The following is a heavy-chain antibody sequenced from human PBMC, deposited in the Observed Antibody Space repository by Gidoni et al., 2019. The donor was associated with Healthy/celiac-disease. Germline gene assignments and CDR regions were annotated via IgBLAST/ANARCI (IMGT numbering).Heavy chain of an antibody. D-gene: IGHD1-26*01. Sequence: EVQLVESGGGLVQPGRSLRLSCAASGFTFDDYAMHWVRQAPGKGLEWGSGIRWKRGSIGYVDSVKVRFTIFRDNAKNSLYLQMNILRAEDTALYYCAKDIGGGSGSYWGFDYWGQGTLVTVSS. CDR2: IRWKRGSI. V-gene: IGHV3-9*01. CDR1: GFTFDDYA. J-gene: IGHJ4*02. CDR3: AKDIGGGSGSYWGFDY.